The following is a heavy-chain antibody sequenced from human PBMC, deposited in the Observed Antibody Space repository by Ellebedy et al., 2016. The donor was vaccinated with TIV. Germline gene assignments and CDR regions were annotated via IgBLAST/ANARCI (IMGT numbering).Heavy chain of an antibody. J-gene: IGHJ3*01. CDR2: ITERGCNT. D-gene: IGHD4-23*01. CDR3: ARDPVGVGPAFDV. V-gene: IGHV3-23*01. Sequence: PGGSLRLSCAASGLTFSSHAMSWVRQAPGKGLEWVSSITERGCNTYYADSVKGRFTISRDNSKDTLFLQMHSLRAEDTAIYFCARDPVGVGPAFDVWGQGTMVTVSS. CDR1: GLTFSSHA.